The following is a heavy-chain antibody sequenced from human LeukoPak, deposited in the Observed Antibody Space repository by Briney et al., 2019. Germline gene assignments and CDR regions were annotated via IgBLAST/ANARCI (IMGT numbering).Heavy chain of an antibody. V-gene: IGHV6-1*01. J-gene: IGHJ5*02. CDR2: TYYRSKWYN. Sequence: SQSLSLTCAISGDSVASNNAAWNWIRQSPSRGLEWLGRTYYRSKWYNDYAVSVKSRITINPDTSKNQVSLQLNSVTPEDTAVYYCAREGFSTSYPPNWFDPWGQGTLVTVSS. CDR1: GDSVASNNAA. D-gene: IGHD6-13*01. CDR3: AREGFSTSYPPNWFDP.